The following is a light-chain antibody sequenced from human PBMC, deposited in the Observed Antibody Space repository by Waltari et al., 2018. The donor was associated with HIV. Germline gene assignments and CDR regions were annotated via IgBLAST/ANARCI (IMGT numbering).Light chain of an antibody. J-gene: IGKJ1*01. Sequence: DIQMTQSPSTLSASVGDRVTITCRARQSVSPWLAWYQQKPGKAPKLLIYKASTLESGVPSRFSGSGSGTEFTLTISSLQPDDFATYFCQHYYTEFRTFGQGTAVEIK. CDR1: QSVSPW. CDR3: QHYYTEFRT. CDR2: KAS. V-gene: IGKV1-5*03.